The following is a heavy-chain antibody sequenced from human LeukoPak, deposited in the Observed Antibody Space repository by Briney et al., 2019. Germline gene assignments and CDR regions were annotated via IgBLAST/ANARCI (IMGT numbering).Heavy chain of an antibody. V-gene: IGHV1-3*01. Sequence: ASVKVSCKASGYTFTSYAMHWVRQAPGQRLEWMGWINAGNGNTEYSQKFQGRVTITRDTSASTAYMELSSLRSEDTAVYYCARGGLAHLHYWGQGTLVTVSS. D-gene: IGHD5-12*01. CDR2: INAGNGNT. CDR1: GYTFTSYA. CDR3: ARGGLAHLHY. J-gene: IGHJ4*02.